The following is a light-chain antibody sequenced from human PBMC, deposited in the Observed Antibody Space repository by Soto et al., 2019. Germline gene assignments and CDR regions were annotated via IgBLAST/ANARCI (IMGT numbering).Light chain of an antibody. CDR3: SSYTATNALDV. CDR1: NSDVGGYNY. Sequence: QSVLTQPASVSGSPGQSITIPCTGTNSDVGGYNYVSWYQHHPGKAPKLMIYEVFNRPSGVSSRFSGSKSGSTASLTISGLQAEDEADYYCSSYTATNALDVFGTGTKLTVL. CDR2: EVF. V-gene: IGLV2-14*01. J-gene: IGLJ1*01.